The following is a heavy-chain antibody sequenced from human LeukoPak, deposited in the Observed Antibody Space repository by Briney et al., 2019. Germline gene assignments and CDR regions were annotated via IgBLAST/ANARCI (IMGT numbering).Heavy chain of an antibody. CDR2: ISAYNGDT. CDR3: AREAASGVYFDY. Sequence: GASVKVSCKASGYIVTTYGISWVRQAPGQGLEWMGWISAYNGDTDFAQHLQGRVSMTIDASTNTAYMELRSLRSDDTAVYYCAREAASGVYFDYWGQGTLVTVSS. D-gene: IGHD2-8*02. V-gene: IGHV1-18*01. CDR1: GYIVTTYG. J-gene: IGHJ4*02.